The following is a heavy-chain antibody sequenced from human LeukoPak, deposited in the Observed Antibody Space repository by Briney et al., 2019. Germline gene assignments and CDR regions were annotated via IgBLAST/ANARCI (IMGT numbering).Heavy chain of an antibody. CDR2: ISSSSSYI. D-gene: IGHD3-3*01. V-gene: IGHV3-21*01. CDR3: AANYDFWSGYNY. J-gene: IGHJ4*02. CDR1: GFTFSGYW. Sequence: PGGSLRLSCAASGFTFSGYWMHWVRQAPGKGLEWVSSISSSSSYIYYADSVKGRFTISRDNAKNSLYLQMNSLRAEDTAVYYCAANYDFWSGYNYWGQGTLVTVSS.